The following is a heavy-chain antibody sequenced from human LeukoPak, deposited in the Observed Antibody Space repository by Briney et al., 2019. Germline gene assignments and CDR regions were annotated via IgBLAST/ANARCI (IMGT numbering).Heavy chain of an antibody. CDR2: ISSSSSYI. CDR1: GFTFSSYS. CDR3: ARDPFGELFYHYYYGMDV. J-gene: IGHJ6*02. Sequence: GGSLRLSCAASGFTFSSYSMNWVRQAPGKGLEWVSSISSSSSYIYYADSVKGRFTISRDNAKNSLYLQMNSLRAEDTAVYYCARDPFGELFYHYYYGMDVWGQGTTVTVSS. D-gene: IGHD3-10*01. V-gene: IGHV3-21*01.